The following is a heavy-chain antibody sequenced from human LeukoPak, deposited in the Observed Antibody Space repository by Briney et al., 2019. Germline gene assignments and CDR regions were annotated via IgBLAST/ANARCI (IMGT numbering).Heavy chain of an antibody. CDR3: ARVEAYCGGDCYLYYYGMDV. J-gene: IGHJ6*02. V-gene: IGHV1-3*01. Sequence: ASVKVSFKASGYTFTSYAMHWVRQAPGQRLEWMGWINAGNGNTKYSQKFQGRVTITRDTSASTAYMELSSLRSEDTAVYYCARVEAYCGGDCYLYYYGMDVWGQGTTVTVSS. CDR1: GYTFTSYA. D-gene: IGHD2-21*02. CDR2: INAGNGNT.